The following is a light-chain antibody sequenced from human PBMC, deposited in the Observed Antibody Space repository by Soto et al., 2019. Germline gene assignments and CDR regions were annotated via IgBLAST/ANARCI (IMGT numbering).Light chain of an antibody. CDR2: GTS. J-gene: IGKJ1*01. Sequence: EIVFTQSPGTLSVSPGERATLSCWASQSVSSSFVAWYQQRPGQAPRLLIYGTSSRANGIPDRFSGSGSGTDFTLTISRLEPDDGAVYYCQQYGRTFGQGTKVDIK. CDR1: QSVSSSF. CDR3: QQYGRT. V-gene: IGKV3-20*01.